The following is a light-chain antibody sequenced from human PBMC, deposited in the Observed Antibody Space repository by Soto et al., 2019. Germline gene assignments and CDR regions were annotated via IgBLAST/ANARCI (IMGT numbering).Light chain of an antibody. Sequence: QSVLTQPPSVSAAPGQKVTISCSGSSPNIGNNYVSWYQQLPGTAPKLLMYDNNKRPSGIPDRFSGSKSGTSATLDITGLQTGDEADYYCGTWDSSLSAGVLGGGTKLTVL. J-gene: IGLJ3*02. CDR3: GTWDSSLSAGV. CDR1: SPNIGNNY. CDR2: DNN. V-gene: IGLV1-51*01.